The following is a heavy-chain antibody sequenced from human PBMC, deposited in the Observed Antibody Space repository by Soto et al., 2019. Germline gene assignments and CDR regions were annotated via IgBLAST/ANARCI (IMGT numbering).Heavy chain of an antibody. D-gene: IGHD1-26*01. Sequence: GALRLSCAASGFTFSSYAMSWVRQAPGKGLEWVSAISGSGGSTYYADSVKGRFTISRDNSKNTLYLQMNSLRAEDTAVYYCAKYVGGANWFDPWGQGTLVTVSS. CDR1: GFTFSSYA. CDR2: ISGSGGST. J-gene: IGHJ5*02. CDR3: AKYVGGANWFDP. V-gene: IGHV3-23*01.